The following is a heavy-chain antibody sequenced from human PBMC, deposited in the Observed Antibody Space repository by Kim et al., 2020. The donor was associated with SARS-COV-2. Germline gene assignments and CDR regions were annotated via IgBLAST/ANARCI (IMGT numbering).Heavy chain of an antibody. CDR2: IGTAGDT. CDR3: ARGRITRVRGVARGMDV. J-gene: IGHJ6*02. CDR1: GFTFSSYD. V-gene: IGHV3-13*04. D-gene: IGHD3-10*01. Sequence: GGSLRLSCAASGFTFSSYDMHWVRQATGKGLEWVSAIGTAGDTYYPGSVKGRFTISRENAKNSLYLQMNSLRAGDTAVYYCARGRITRVRGVARGMDVWGQGTPLTVS.